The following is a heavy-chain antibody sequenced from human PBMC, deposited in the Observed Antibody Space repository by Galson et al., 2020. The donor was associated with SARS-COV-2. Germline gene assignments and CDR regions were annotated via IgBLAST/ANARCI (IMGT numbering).Heavy chain of an antibody. J-gene: IGHJ4*02. CDR2: IYYSGST. CDR3: ARDRVEMGRQLYYFDY. V-gene: IGHV4-59*01. CDR1: GGSISSYY. D-gene: IGHD1-1*01. Sequence: SETLSLTCTVSGGSISSYYWSWIRQPPGKGLEWIGYIYYSGSTNYNPSLKSRVTISVDTSKNQFSLKLSSVTAADTAVYYCARDRVEMGRQLYYFDYWGQGTLVTVSS.